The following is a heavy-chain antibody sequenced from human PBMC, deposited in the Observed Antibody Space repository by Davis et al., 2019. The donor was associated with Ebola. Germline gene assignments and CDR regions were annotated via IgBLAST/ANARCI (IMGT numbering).Heavy chain of an antibody. J-gene: IGHJ4*02. D-gene: IGHD6-19*01. CDR2: IGTAGDP. Sequence: GESLKISCAASGFTFSSYDMHWVRQATGKGLEWVSAIGTAGDPYYPGSVKGRFTISRENAKNSLYLQMNSLRAGDTAVYYCARVDSSGWWYYFDYWGQGTLVTVSS. V-gene: IGHV3-13*05. CDR3: ARVDSSGWWYYFDY. CDR1: GFTFSSYD.